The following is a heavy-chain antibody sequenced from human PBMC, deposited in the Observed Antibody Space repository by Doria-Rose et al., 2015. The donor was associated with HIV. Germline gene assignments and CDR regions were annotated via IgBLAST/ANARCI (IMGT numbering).Heavy chain of an antibody. J-gene: IGHJ4*02. CDR2: IFSDDER. CDR1: GVSLSSPGMG. D-gene: IGHD6-13*01. V-gene: IGHV2-26*01. CDR3: ARIKSSGWYHKYYFDF. Sequence: QITLKESGPVLVKPTETLTQTCTVSGVSLSSPGMGVSWIRQPPGKALEWLANIFSDDERSYKTSLKSRLTISRGTSKSQVVLTMTDMDPVDTATYYCARIKSSGWYHKYYFDFWGQGTLVIVSA.